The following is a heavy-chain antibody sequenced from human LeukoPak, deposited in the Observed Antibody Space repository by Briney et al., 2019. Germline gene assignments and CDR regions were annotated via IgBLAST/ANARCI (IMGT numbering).Heavy chain of an antibody. D-gene: IGHD1-26*01. J-gene: IGHJ5*02. V-gene: IGHV3-21*01. Sequence: SGGSLRLSCAASGFTFSSYSMNWVRQAPGKGLEWVSSISSSSSYIYYADSVKGRFTISRDNAKNSLYLQMNSLRAEDTAVYYCAREVVVGAENWFDPWGQGTLVTVSS. CDR2: ISSSSSYI. CDR3: AREVVVGAENWFDP. CDR1: GFTFSSYS.